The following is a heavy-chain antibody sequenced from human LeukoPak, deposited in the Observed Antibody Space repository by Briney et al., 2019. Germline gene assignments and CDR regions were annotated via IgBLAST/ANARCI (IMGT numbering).Heavy chain of an antibody. J-gene: IGHJ5*02. Sequence: GESLKISCKGSGYSFTSYWIGWVRQMPGKGLEWMGIIYPGDSDTRYSPSFQGQVTISADKSISTAYLQWSSLKASDTAMYYCARGRQYQLLMGCWFDPWGQGTLVTVSP. D-gene: IGHD2-2*01. V-gene: IGHV5-51*01. CDR2: IYPGDSDT. CDR1: GYSFTSYW. CDR3: ARGRQYQLLMGCWFDP.